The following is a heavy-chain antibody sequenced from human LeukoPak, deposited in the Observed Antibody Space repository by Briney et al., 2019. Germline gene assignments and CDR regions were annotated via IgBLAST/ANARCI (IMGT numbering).Heavy chain of an antibody. CDR3: ARIPGYGVLPYRIQYYFDY. D-gene: IGHD4-17*01. CDR1: GFTFSSYS. J-gene: IGHJ4*02. V-gene: IGHV3-48*01. Sequence: PGGSLRLSCAASGFTFSSYSMNWVRQAPGKGLEWVSYISSSSSTIYYADSVKGRFTISRDNAKNSLYLQMNSLRAEDTAVYYCARIPGYGVLPYRIQYYFDYWGQGTLVTVSS. CDR2: ISSSSSTI.